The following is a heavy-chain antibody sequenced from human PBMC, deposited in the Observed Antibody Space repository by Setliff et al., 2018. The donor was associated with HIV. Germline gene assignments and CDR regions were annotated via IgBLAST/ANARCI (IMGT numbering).Heavy chain of an antibody. D-gene: IGHD1-1*01. J-gene: IGHJ4*02. Sequence: ASVKVSCKASGCSFTDYFIHWVRQAPGRGLEWMGWISPHSGGTRTTRTFRGRVTMTRDTSINTAYMELSGVRSDDTAVYFCARQLSNSFDYWGQGTLVTVSS. CDR3: ARQLSNSFDY. CDR1: GCSFTDYF. V-gene: IGHV1-2*02. CDR2: ISPHSGGT.